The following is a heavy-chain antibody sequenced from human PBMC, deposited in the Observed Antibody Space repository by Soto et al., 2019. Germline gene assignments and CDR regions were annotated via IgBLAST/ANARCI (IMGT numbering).Heavy chain of an antibody. D-gene: IGHD2-8*01. V-gene: IGHV1-2*04. J-gene: IGHJ6*02. CDR3: ARGDSTDCSNGVCSFFYNHDMDV. Sequence: ASVKVSCKASGYSFTDYHIHWVRQAPGQGLEWLGRINPKSGGTSTAQKFQGWVTMTTDTSISTASMELTRLTSDDTAIYYCARGDSTDCSNGVCSFFYNHDMDVVDQGTTVTVSS. CDR1: GYSFTDYH. CDR2: INPKSGGT.